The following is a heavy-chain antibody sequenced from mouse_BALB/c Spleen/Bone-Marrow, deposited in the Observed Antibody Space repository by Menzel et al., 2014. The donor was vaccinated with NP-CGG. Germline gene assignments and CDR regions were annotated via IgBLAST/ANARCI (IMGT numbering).Heavy chain of an antibody. J-gene: IGHJ4*01. V-gene: IGHV14-3*02. D-gene: IGHD1-1*01. CDR3: ARRLRSAIDY. CDR1: GFNIKDAY. CDR2: IDPATGNT. Sequence: VQLQQSGAELVKPGASVKLSCTASGFNIKDAYLHWVKQRPEQGLEWIGRIDPATGNTKYDPKFQGKATITADTSSNTAYLQLSSSTSEDTAVYYCARRLRSAIDYWGQGTSVTVSS.